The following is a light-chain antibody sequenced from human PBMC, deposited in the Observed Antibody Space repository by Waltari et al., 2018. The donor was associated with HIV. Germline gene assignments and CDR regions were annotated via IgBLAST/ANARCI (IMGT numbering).Light chain of an antibody. CDR1: ALPTQY. CDR3: QSADSTGTYWV. CDR2: SDK. V-gene: IGLV3-25*03. Sequence: SYELTQPPSASVSPGQTARISCPGDALPTQYVFWYQRRPGQAPVMVIKSDKERPSGIPDRLSGSSAGTTVTLTISGVQAEDEADYYCQSADSTGTYWVFGGGTKLTVL. J-gene: IGLJ3*02.